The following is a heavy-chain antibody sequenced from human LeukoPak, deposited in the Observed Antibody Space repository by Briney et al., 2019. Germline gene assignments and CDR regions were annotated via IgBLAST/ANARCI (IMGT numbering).Heavy chain of an antibody. D-gene: IGHD3-10*02. V-gene: IGHV3-23*01. J-gene: IGHJ4*02. CDR3: ARDLCWGCFDD. CDR2: ITSSGGST. CDR1: GFTFNTYG. Sequence: GGTLSLSCAASGFTFNTYGMTWVRRAPGKGLKWFSAITSSGGSTYYGDSVKGRFTISRDDSRNTLYLQMNSLRVDDTAVYYCARDLCWGCFDDWGQGNLVTVSS.